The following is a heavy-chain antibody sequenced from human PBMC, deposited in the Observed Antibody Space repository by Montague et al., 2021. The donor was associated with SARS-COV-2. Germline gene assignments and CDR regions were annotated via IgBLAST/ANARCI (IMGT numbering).Heavy chain of an antibody. D-gene: IGHD6-13*01. CDR3: ARDAHIGSTWPFSGHGMDV. CDR1: GDSVSSNNAA. J-gene: IGHJ6*02. V-gene: IGHV6-1*01. CDR2: TNYRSKWHY. Sequence: CAISGDSVSSNNAAWNWIRQSPSRGLEWLGRTNYRSKWHYDYAVSVKSRILIIPNTSENQFSLQLNSVTPEDTAVYYCARDAHIGSTWPFSGHGMDVWGQGTTVTVSS.